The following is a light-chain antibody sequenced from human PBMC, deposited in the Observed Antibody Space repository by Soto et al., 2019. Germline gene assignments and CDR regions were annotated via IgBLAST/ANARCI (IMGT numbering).Light chain of an antibody. Sequence: QSLLTQHPGVSSAPGPQVTISCSGSSSNVGNNYVSWYQRLPGSAPKLVIYDNSKRPSGIPDRFSGSRSATSATLGITGLQSRDEADYYCGTWDSSLSAGVFGSGTKVTVL. CDR3: GTWDSSLSAGV. V-gene: IGLV1-51*01. CDR1: SSNVGNNY. CDR2: DNS. J-gene: IGLJ1*01.